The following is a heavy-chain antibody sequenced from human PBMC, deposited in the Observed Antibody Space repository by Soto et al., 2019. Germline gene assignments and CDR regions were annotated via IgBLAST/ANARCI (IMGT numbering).Heavy chain of an antibody. Sequence: VASVKFSCKAPGYTFTNFGISWVRQAPGQVLECMVWISAYNGNTNYXXKFQGRVXXTTDTSTSTAXMEVRXVRFDDTAVYYCARGGTPIDYWCQGTLVTGSS. CDR2: ISAYNGNT. CDR3: ARGGTPIDY. CDR1: GYTFTNFG. V-gene: IGHV1-18*01. J-gene: IGHJ4*02. D-gene: IGHD3-16*01.